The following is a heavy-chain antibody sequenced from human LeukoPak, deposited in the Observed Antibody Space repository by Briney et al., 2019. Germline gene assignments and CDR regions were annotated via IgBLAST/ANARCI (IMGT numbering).Heavy chain of an antibody. J-gene: IGHJ4*02. CDR1: GFIFSNYD. V-gene: IGHV3-23*01. CDR3: AKVVATIGRFDY. Sequence: GASLRLSCEASGFIFSNYDMSWVRQAPGKGLEWVSGISGSGGSTYYADSVKGRFTISRDNSKNTLYLQMNSLRAEDTAVYYCAKVVATIGRFDYWGQGTLVTVSS. CDR2: ISGSGGST. D-gene: IGHD5-12*01.